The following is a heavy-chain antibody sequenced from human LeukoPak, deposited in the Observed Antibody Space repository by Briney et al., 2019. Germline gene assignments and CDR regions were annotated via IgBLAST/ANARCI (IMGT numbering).Heavy chain of an antibody. CDR1: GGTFSSYA. Sequence: ASVKVSCKASGGTFSSYAISWVRQAPGQGLERMGRIIPILGIANYAQKFQGRVTITADKSTSTAYMELSSLRSEDTAVYYCAREKTLEVLYGMDVWGQGTTVTVSS. CDR3: AREKTLEVLYGMDV. V-gene: IGHV1-69*04. J-gene: IGHJ6*02. CDR2: IIPILGIA.